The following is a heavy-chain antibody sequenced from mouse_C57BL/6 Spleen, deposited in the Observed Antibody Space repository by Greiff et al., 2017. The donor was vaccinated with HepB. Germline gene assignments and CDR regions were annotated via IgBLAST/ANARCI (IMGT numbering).Heavy chain of an antibody. CDR3: ARQGNYGYWYFDV. CDR1: GYTFTSYW. J-gene: IGHJ1*03. V-gene: IGHV1-69*01. Sequence: QVQLQQSGAELVMPGASVKLSCKASGYTFTSYWMHWVKQRPGQGLEWIGEIDPSDSYTNYNQKFKGKSTLTVDKSSSTAYMQLSSLTSEDSAVYYCARQGNYGYWYFDVWGTGTTVTVSS. CDR2: IDPSDSYT. D-gene: IGHD2-1*01.